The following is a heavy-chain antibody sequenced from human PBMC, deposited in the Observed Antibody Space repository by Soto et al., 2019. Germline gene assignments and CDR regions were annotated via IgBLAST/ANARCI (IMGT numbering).Heavy chain of an antibody. CDR1: GDSVSSNSAA. D-gene: IGHD3-16*01. CDR2: TYYRSKWYN. Sequence: SQTLSLTCAISGDSVSSNSAAWNWIRQSPSRGLEWLGRTYYRSKWYNDYAVSVKSRITINPDTTKTQFYLQLNSVTPENTAVYYCARDQLGDDSFDIWGQGTMVTVSS. CDR3: ARDQLGDDSFDI. V-gene: IGHV6-1*01. J-gene: IGHJ3*02.